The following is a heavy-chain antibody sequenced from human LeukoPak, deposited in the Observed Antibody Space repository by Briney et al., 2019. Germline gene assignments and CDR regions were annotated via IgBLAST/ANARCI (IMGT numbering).Heavy chain of an antibody. CDR1: GGSISSSRYY. CDR2: ISYSGST. V-gene: IGHV4-39*07. CDR3: ARGTYYYDSSGYYYTGGGAPMPFR. Sequence: SETLSLTCTVSGGSISSSRYYWAWIRQPPGKGLDWIGSISYSGSTYYNSSLKSRLTISVDTPKNQCSLKLSSVTAADTAVYYCARGTYYYDSSGYYYTGGGAPMPFRWGQGTLVTVSS. J-gene: IGHJ4*02. D-gene: IGHD3-22*01.